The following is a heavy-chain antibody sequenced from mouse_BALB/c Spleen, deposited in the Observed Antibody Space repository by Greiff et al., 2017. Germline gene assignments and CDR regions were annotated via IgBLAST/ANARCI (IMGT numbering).Heavy chain of an antibody. CDR2: ILPGSGST. J-gene: IGHJ4*01. Sequence: QVQLQQSGAELMKPGASVKISCKATGYTFSSYWIEWVKQRPGHGLEWIGEILPGSGSTNYNEKFKGKATFTADTSSNTAYMQLGSLTSEDSAVYYCAIYYYSSYYAMDYWGQGTSVTVSS. V-gene: IGHV1-9*01. CDR3: AIYYYSSYYAMDY. CDR1: GYTFSSYW. D-gene: IGHD1-1*02.